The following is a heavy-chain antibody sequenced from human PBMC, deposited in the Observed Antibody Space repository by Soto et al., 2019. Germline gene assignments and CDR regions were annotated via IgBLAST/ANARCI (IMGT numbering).Heavy chain of an antibody. CDR3: ARGRLFETNYFDY. Sequence: VGSLRLSCAASGFTFSSYSMNWVRQAPGKGLEWVSSISSSSSYIYYADSVKGRFTISRDNAKNSLYLQMNSLRAEDTAVYYCARGRLFETNYFDYWGQGTLVTVSS. CDR1: GFTFSSYS. V-gene: IGHV3-21*01. CDR2: ISSSSSYI. D-gene: IGHD1-7*01. J-gene: IGHJ4*02.